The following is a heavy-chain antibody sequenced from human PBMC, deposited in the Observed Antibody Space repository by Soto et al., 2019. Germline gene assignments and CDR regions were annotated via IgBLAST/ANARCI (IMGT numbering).Heavy chain of an antibody. V-gene: IGHV3-7*03. D-gene: IGHD2-15*01. CDR3: ARERGSKSMDV. CDR2: IKQDGSEK. Sequence: EMKLVESGGTLVQPGGSLRLSCTVSGFIFSNYWMTWVRQAPGKGLEWVANIKQDGSEKSYVDSVKGRFTVSRDNAKNSLYLQMNNLRAEDTAMYYCARERGSKSMDVWGQGTTVTVS. J-gene: IGHJ6*02. CDR1: GFIFSNYW.